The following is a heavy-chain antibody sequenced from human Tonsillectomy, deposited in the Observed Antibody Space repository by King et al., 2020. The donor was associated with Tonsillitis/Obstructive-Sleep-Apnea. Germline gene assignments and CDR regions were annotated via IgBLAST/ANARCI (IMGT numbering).Heavy chain of an antibody. D-gene: IGHD3-3*01. J-gene: IGHJ3*02. V-gene: IGHV3-21*01. Sequence: VQLVESGGGLVKPGGSLRLSCAASGFTFSSYSMNWVRQAPGKGLDWVSSISSSSSYIYFADSVKGRFTISRDNAKNSLYLQMNSLRAEDTAVYYCARYKTITIFGVVSIDAFDIWGQGTMVTVSS. CDR3: ARYKTITIFGVVSIDAFDI. CDR2: ISSSSSYI. CDR1: GFTFSSYS.